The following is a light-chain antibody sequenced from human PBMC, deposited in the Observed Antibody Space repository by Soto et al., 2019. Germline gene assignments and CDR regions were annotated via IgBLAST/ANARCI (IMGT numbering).Light chain of an antibody. V-gene: IGKV3-15*01. CDR1: QSVSSN. Sequence: EIVMTQSPATLSVSPGERATLSCRASQSVSSNLAWYQQKPGQAPRLLIYGASTRATGIPARFSGSGSGTQFILTIRSLQSEDFAVNYCQQYNIWPPWTFGQGPKVEIK. CDR2: GAS. CDR3: QQYNIWPPWT. J-gene: IGKJ1*01.